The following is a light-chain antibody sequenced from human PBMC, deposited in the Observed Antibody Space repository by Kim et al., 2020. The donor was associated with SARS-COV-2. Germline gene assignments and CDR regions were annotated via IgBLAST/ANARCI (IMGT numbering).Light chain of an antibody. CDR2: DAS. CDR3: HQGSDWPLT. V-gene: IGKV3-11*01. CDR1: QSVGTS. Sequence: EIVLTQSPAPLSLSPGERASLSCRASQSVGTSLVWYQQKVGQAPRLLIYDASKRATDIPAKFSGSGSGTDFTLTISNLESEDFAVYYCHQGSDWPLTFGGGTKVDIK. J-gene: IGKJ4*01.